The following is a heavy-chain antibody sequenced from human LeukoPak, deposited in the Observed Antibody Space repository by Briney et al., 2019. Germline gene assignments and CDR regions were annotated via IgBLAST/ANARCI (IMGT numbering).Heavy chain of an antibody. CDR1: GFTFSSYA. J-gene: IGHJ6*03. CDR2: ISGSGGST. V-gene: IGHV3-23*01. CDR3: AGGYYYYYMDV. D-gene: IGHD3-16*01. Sequence: GGSLRLSCAASGFTFSSYAMSWVRQAPGKGLEWVSAISGSGGSTYYADSVKGRFTISRDNAKNSLYLQMNSLRAEDTAVYYCAGGYYYYYMDVWGKGTTVTISS.